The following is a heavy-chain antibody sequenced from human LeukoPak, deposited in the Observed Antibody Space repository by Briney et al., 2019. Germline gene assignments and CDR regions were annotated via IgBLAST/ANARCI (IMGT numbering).Heavy chain of an antibody. J-gene: IGHJ2*01. D-gene: IGHD2-2*01. Sequence: PGGSLRLSCAASGFTFSDYYMSWIRQAPGKGLEWVSYISSSGSTIYYADSVKGRFTISRDNAKNSLYLQMNSLRAEDTAVYYCARDLPHCSSTSCYLKNWYLDLWGRGTLVTVSS. CDR3: ARDLPHCSSTSCYLKNWYLDL. CDR2: ISSSGSTI. CDR1: GFTFSDYY. V-gene: IGHV3-11*01.